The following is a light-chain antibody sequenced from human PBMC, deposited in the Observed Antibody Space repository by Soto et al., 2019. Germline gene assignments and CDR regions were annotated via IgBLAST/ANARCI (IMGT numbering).Light chain of an antibody. CDR3: SSYAGSNNYVV. J-gene: IGLJ2*01. V-gene: IGLV2-8*01. CDR2: EVS. CDR1: SSEVGGYNY. Sequence: QSALTQPPSACGSPGQAATISCTGTSSEVGGYNYVSWYQQHPGKAPKLMIYEVSKRPSGVPDRFSGSKSGNTASLTVSGLQAEDEADYYCSSYAGSNNYVVFGGGTKLTVL.